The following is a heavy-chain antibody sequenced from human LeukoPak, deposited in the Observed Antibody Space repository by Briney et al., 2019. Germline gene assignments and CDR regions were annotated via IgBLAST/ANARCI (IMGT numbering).Heavy chain of an antibody. V-gene: IGHV3-7*01. CDR2: IKQDGSEK. J-gene: IGHJ4*02. D-gene: IGHD6-13*01. CDR1: GGSISSYY. Sequence: ETLSLTCTVSGGSISSYYWSWVRQAPGKGLEWVANIKQDGSEKYYVDSVKGRFTISRDNAKNSLYLQMNSLRAEDTAVYYCARDPGRGAAAGSFNFWVPAKGFDYWGQGTLVTVSS. CDR3: ARDPGRGAAAGSFNFWVPAKGFDY.